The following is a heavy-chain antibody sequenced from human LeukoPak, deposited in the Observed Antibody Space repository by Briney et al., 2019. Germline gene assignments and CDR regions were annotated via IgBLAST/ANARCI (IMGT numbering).Heavy chain of an antibody. D-gene: IGHD3-9*01. CDR3: ARTGYSNGMDV. CDR1: GFTFSSYW. CDR2: INSDGSST. J-gene: IGHJ6*02. V-gene: IGHV3-74*01. Sequence: GGSLRLSCAASGFTFSSYWAHWVRQVPGKGLVWVSRINSDGSSTGYADSVKGRFTTSRDNAKNTLYLQMNSLRAEDTAVYYCARTGYSNGMDVWGQGTTVTVSS.